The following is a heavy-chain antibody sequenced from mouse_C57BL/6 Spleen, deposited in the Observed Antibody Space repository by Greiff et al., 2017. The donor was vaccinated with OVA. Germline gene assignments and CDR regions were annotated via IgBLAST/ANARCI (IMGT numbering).Heavy chain of an antibody. CDR3: ARRGRRYGNYAMDY. D-gene: IGHD2-1*01. J-gene: IGHJ4*01. Sequence: EVQVVESGPELVKPGASVKIPCKASGYTFTDYNMDWVKQSHGKSLEWIGDINPNNGGTIYNQKFKGKATLTVDKSSSTAYMELRSLTSEDTAVYYCARRGRRYGNYAMDYWGQGTSVTVSS. CDR2: INPNNGGT. V-gene: IGHV1-18*01. CDR1: GYTFTDYN.